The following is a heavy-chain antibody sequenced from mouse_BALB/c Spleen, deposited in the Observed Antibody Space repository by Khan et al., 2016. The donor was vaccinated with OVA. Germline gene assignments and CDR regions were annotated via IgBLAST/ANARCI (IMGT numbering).Heavy chain of an antibody. V-gene: IGHV3-2*02. CDR2: ISYSGST. Sequence: EVQLQESGPGLVKPSQSLSLTCTVTGYSITSGYGWNWIRQFPGNKLEWMGNISYSGSTNYNPSLKSRISITRETSKNQFFLQLNSVTTEDTATYYCARTARIKYWGQGTTLTVSS. CDR3: ARTARIKY. CDR1: GYSITSGYG. D-gene: IGHD1-2*01. J-gene: IGHJ2*01.